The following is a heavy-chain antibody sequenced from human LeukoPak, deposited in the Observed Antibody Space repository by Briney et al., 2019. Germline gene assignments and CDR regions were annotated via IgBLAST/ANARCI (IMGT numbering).Heavy chain of an antibody. Sequence: PGGSQRLSCAASGFTFSTYEMNWVRQAPGKGLEWISYIHSGGRVIHYADSVKGRFTISRDNANNALFLQMNSLRAEDTAVYYCVRESPDPFDSWGPGTQVTVSS. CDR1: GFTFSTYE. CDR2: IHSGGRVI. V-gene: IGHV3-48*03. CDR3: VRESPDPFDS. D-gene: IGHD1-14*01. J-gene: IGHJ4*02.